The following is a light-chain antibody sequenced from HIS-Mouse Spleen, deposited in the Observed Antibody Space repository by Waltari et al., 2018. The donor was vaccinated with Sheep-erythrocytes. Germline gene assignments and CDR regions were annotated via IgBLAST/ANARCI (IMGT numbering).Light chain of an antibody. V-gene: IGLV2-23*01. J-gene: IGLJ3*02. Sequence: QSALTQPAPVSGSPGQAITISCTGTSRDGGSYNLFSWYQQHPGKAPKLMIYEGSKRPSGVSNRFSGSKSGNTASLTISGLQAEDEADYYCCSYAGSSTWVFGGGTKLTVL. CDR3: CSYAGSSTWV. CDR2: EGS. CDR1: SRDGGSYNL.